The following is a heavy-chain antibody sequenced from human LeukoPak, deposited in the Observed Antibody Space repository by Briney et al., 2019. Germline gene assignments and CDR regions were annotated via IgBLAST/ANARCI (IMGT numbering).Heavy chain of an antibody. CDR3: TRDGVDRGYSYGLSLSYYYYGMDV. CDR2: IRSKAYGGTT. CDR1: VFILRDHA. Sequence: SLRLSRTSSVFILRDHAIRGVRQARAKGLEGVGFIRSKAYGGTTEYAAYVKGRFTISRDDSKSIAYLKMNSLKTEDTAVYYCTRDGVDRGYSYGLSLSYYYYGMDVWGKGTTVTVSS. J-gene: IGHJ6*04. V-gene: IGHV3-49*04. D-gene: IGHD5-18*01.